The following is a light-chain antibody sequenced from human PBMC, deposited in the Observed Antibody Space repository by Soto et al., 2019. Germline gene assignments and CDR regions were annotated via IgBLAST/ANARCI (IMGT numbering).Light chain of an antibody. J-gene: IGKJ1*01. Sequence: EIVLTQSPGTLSLSPGERATLSCRASQSVSSSYLGWYQQKPGQAPRLLIYGASSRATGIPGRFSGSGSGTDCTLTIARLEPEDFAVSYCQLYGSSPPRTFGQGTKVEIK. V-gene: IGKV3-20*01. CDR3: QLYGSSPPRT. CDR1: QSVSSSY. CDR2: GAS.